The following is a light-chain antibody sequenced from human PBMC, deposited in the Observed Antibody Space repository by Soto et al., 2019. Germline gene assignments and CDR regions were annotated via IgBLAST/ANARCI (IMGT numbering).Light chain of an antibody. J-gene: IGLJ1*01. Sequence: QSALTQPASVSGSPGQSITISCTGSSSDVGGYNYVSWYQQHPGKAPKLIIYEVSNRPSGVSNRLSGSKSGNMAYLTISGLQAEDEADYFCSSYTNSSPYVFGTGTKVTVL. CDR3: SSYTNSSPYV. CDR1: SSDVGGYNY. CDR2: EVS. V-gene: IGLV2-14*01.